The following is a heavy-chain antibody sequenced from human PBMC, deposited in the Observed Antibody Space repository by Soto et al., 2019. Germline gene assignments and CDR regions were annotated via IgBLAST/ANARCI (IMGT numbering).Heavy chain of an antibody. J-gene: IGHJ4*02. CDR3: ARVLSTRGYSYGDFDY. D-gene: IGHD5-18*01. Sequence: ASETLSLTCTVSGGSISSYYWSWIRQPPGKGLEWIGYIYYSGSTNYNPSLKSRVTISVDTSKNQFSLKLSSVTAADTAVYYCARVLSTRGYSYGDFDYWGQGTLVTVSS. V-gene: IGHV4-59*01. CDR2: IYYSGST. CDR1: GGSISSYY.